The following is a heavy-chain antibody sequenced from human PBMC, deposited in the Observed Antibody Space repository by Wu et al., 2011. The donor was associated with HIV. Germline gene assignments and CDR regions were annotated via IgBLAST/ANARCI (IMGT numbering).Heavy chain of an antibody. CDR2: INPNSGGT. D-gene: IGHD5-18*01. J-gene: IGHJ4*02. V-gene: IGHV1-2*02. CDR3: ARGGYSYGYYYFDY. CDR1: GGTLSSYG. Sequence: QVQLVQSGAEVKKPGSSVKVSCKASGGTLSSYGISWVRQAPGQGLEWMGWINPNSGGTNYAQKFQGRVTMTRDTSISTAYMELSRLRSDDTAVYYCARGGYSYGYYYFDYWAREPWSPSPQ.